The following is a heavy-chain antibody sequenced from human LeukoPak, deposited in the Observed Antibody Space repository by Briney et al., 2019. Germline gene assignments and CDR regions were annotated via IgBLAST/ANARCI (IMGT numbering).Heavy chain of an antibody. D-gene: IGHD3-10*01. V-gene: IGHV4-39*01. J-gene: IGHJ4*02. CDR1: GGSISRGDYY. Sequence: SETLSLTCTVSGGSISRGDYYWGWIRQPPGKGLEWIGSIYYSGSTYHNPSLKSRVTISIDTSKNQFSLRLTSVTAADTAVYYCARHFTSVTPWYFHYGGEGTLVSVSS. CDR2: IYYSGST. CDR3: ARHFTSVTPWYFHY.